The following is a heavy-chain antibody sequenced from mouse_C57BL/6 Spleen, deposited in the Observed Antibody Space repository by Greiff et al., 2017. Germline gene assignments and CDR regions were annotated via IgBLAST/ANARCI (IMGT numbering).Heavy chain of an antibody. Sequence: EVKLMESGEGLVKPGGSLKLSCAASGFTFSSYAMSWVRHTPEKRLEWVAYISSGGDYIYYADPVKGRFTISRDNARNTLYLQMGSLKSEDTAMYYCTRGSNYFDYWGQGTTLTVSS. J-gene: IGHJ2*01. CDR1: GFTFSSYA. V-gene: IGHV5-9-1*02. CDR3: TRGSNYFDY. CDR2: ISSGGDYI.